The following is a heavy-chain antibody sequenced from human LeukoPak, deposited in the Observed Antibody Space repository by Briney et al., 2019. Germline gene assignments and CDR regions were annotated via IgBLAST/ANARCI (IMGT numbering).Heavy chain of an antibody. Sequence: TLSLTCTVSGGSISSGSYYWSWIRQPAGKGLEWIGRIYTSGSTNYNPSLKSRVTISVDTSKNQFSLRLSSVTAADTAVYYCARETDDSSGYSYPYYYYGMDVWGQGTTVTVSS. V-gene: IGHV4-61*02. CDR3: ARETDDSSGYSYPYYYYGMDV. J-gene: IGHJ6*02. CDR2: IYTSGST. CDR1: GGSISSGSYY. D-gene: IGHD3-22*01.